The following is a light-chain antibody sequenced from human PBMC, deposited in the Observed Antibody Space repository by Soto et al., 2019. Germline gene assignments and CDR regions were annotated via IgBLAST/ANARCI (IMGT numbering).Light chain of an antibody. CDR3: QQYKDYVWT. CDR1: QTVERW. J-gene: IGKJ1*01. V-gene: IGKV1-5*01. CDR2: DVS. Sequence: DIQMTQSPSSLSASVGDRLTITCRASQTVERWLAWYQQKPGKAPKLLISDVSSLERGVPSRFSGSGSATEFTLTISGLQSDDFATYYCQQYKDYVWTFGQGTKVDIK.